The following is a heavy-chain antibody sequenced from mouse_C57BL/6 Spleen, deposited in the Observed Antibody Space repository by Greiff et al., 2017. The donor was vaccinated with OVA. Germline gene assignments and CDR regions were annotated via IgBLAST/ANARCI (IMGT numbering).Heavy chain of an antibody. CDR2: IRLKSDNYVT. V-gene: IGHV6-3*01. J-gene: IGHJ3*01. Sequence: EVKVVESGGGLVQPGGSMKLSCVASGFTFSNYWMNWVRQSPEKGLEWVAQIRLKSDNYVTHYAKSVKGRFTISRDDSKSSVYLQMNNLRAEDTGIYYCTAGRFAYWGQGTLVTVSA. CDR1: GFTFSNYW. CDR3: TAGRFAY.